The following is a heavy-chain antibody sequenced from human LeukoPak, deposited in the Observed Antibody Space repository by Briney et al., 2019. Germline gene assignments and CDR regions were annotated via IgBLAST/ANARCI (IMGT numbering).Heavy chain of an antibody. J-gene: IGHJ5*02. CDR1: GGSFIGYD. CDR3: AIRKYYDILTGYRKIPTSGFDP. D-gene: IGHD3-9*01. CDR2: INHSGGT. Sequence: SETLSLTCAVYGGSFIGYDWTWIRQPPGKGLEWIGEINHSGGTNYNPSLKSRVTISVDTSKNQFSLKLSSVTAADTAVYYCAIRKYYDILTGYRKIPTSGFDPWGQGTLVTVSS. V-gene: IGHV4-34*01.